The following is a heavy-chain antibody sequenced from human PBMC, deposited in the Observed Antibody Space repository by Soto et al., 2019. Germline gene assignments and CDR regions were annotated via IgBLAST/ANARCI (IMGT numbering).Heavy chain of an antibody. CDR2: ISYDGSNK. V-gene: IGHV3-30-3*01. D-gene: IGHD6-19*01. CDR3: ARDKDSCGWFDAFDI. J-gene: IGHJ3*02. Sequence: QVQLVESGGGVVQPGRSLRLSCAASGLTFSSYAMHWVRQAPGKGLEWVAVISYDGSNKYYADSVKGRFTISRDNSKNTRYLQRNSLRAEDTAVYYCARDKDSCGWFDAFDIWGQGTMVTVSS. CDR1: GLTFSSYA.